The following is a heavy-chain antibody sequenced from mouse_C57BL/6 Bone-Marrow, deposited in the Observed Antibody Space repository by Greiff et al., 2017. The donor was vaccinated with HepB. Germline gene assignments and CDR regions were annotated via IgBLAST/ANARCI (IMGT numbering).Heavy chain of an antibody. CDR1: GYTFTSYG. V-gene: IGHV1-81*01. Sequence: QVQLQQSGAELARPGASVKLSCKASGYTFTSYGISWVKQRTGQGLEWIGEIYPRSGNTYYNEKFKGKATLTADKSSSTAYMELRSLTSEDSAVYFCARSYYGPRGFAYWGQGTLVTVSA. CDR3: ARSYYGPRGFAY. CDR2: IYPRSGNT. J-gene: IGHJ3*01. D-gene: IGHD1-2*01.